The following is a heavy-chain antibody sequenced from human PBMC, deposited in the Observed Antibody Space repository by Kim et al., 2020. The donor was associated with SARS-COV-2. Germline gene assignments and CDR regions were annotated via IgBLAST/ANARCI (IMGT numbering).Heavy chain of an antibody. CDR2: INPSGGST. J-gene: IGHJ4*02. V-gene: IGHV1-46*01. Sequence: ASVKVSCKASGYTFTSYYMHWVRQAPGQGLEWMGIINPSGGSTSYAQKFQGRVTMTRDTSTSTVYMELSSLRSEDTAVYYCARQPAYCSGGSCYPPGLQVSDYWGQGTLVTVSS. D-gene: IGHD2-15*01. CDR3: ARQPAYCSGGSCYPPGLQVSDY. CDR1: GYTFTSYY.